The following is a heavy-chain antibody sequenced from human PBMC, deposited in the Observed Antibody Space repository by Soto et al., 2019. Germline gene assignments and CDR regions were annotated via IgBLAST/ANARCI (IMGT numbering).Heavy chain of an antibody. CDR1: GFTFSSYI. Sequence: PGGSLRLSCAASGFTFSSYIVNWVRQAPGKGLEWVSYISSSSSTIYYADSVKGRFTISRDNAKNSLYLQMNSLRAEDTAVYYCAIVHPKIMDVWGKGTTVTVSS. J-gene: IGHJ6*03. CDR3: AIVHPKIMDV. V-gene: IGHV3-48*01. CDR2: ISSSSSTI.